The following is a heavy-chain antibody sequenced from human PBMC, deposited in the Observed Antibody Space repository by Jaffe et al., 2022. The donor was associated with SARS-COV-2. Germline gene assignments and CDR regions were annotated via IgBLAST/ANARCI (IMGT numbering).Heavy chain of an antibody. D-gene: IGHD3-10*01. Sequence: QLQLQESGPGLVKPSETLSLTCTVSGGSISSSSYYWGWIRQPPGKGLEWIGSIYYSGSTYYNPSLKSRVTISVDTSKNQFSLKLSSVTAADTAVYYCARHASRRYGSGGHWFDPWGQGTLVTVSS. CDR1: GGSISSSSYY. V-gene: IGHV4-39*01. CDR2: IYYSGST. CDR3: ARHASRRYGSGGHWFDP. J-gene: IGHJ5*02.